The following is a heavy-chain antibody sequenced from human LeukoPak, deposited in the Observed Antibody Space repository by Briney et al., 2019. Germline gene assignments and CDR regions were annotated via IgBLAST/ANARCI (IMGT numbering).Heavy chain of an antibody. CDR1: GGSISSGGYY. V-gene: IGHV4-31*03. D-gene: IGHD7-27*01. Sequence: SETLSLTCTVSGGSISSGGYYWSWIRQHPGKGLEWIGHIYYSGSTYYNPSLKSRVTISVDTSRNQFSLKLSSVTAADTAVYYCARETRRSGDQGFDYWGQGTLVTVSS. CDR3: ARETRRSGDQGFDY. J-gene: IGHJ4*02. CDR2: IYYSGST.